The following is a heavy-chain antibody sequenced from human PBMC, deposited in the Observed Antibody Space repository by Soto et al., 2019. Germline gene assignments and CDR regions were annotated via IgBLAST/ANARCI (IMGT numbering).Heavy chain of an antibody. D-gene: IGHD5-12*01. Sequence: QVQLQESGPGRVEPSETLSLTRTVSGDSISSSYYTWIRQSPGKRLEWIAYIYNSAITNYNPSVRSRVNISVDTSKNQFSLSLCSVTAADTAVYYCARATPTIGGFAIWGQGTMVTVSS. V-gene: IGHV4-59*01. J-gene: IGHJ3*02. CDR3: ARATPTIGGFAI. CDR2: IYNSAIT. CDR1: GDSISSSY.